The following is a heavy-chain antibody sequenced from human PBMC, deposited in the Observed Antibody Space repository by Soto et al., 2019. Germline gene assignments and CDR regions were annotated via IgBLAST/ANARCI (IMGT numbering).Heavy chain of an antibody. V-gene: IGHV1-8*01. CDR1: GYTFTSYD. CDR2: MNPNSGNT. CDR3: ARGRGSIQWIQLWPSPVYMDV. D-gene: IGHD5-18*01. Sequence: GASVKVSCKASGYTFTSYDINWVRQATGQGLEWMGWMNPNSGNTGYAQKFQGRVTMTRNTSISTAYMELSSLRSEDTAVYYCARGRGSIQWIQLWPSPVYMDVWGKGTTVTVSS. J-gene: IGHJ6*03.